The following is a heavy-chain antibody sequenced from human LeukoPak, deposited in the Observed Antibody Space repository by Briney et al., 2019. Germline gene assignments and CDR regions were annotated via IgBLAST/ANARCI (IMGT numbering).Heavy chain of an antibody. CDR3: ARDASKGSSSSYYFDY. CDR2: ISSSSSYI. J-gene: IGHJ4*02. D-gene: IGHD6-6*01. CDR1: GFTFSSYS. Sequence: GGSLRLSCAASGFTFSSYSMNWVRQAPGRGLEWVSSISSSSSYIYYADSLKGRFTISRDNAKNSLYLQMNSLRAEDTAVYYCARDASKGSSSSYYFDYWDQGTLVTVSS. V-gene: IGHV3-21*01.